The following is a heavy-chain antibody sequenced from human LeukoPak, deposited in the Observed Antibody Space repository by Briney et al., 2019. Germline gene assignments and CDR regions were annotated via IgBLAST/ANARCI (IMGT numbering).Heavy chain of an antibody. V-gene: IGHV4-59*01. CDR2: FDFSEST. Sequence: SATLSLTCTVSGGSIRSYYCSWIRQPPGKGLEWIGYFDFSESTNYNPSLKSRVTISVDTSKNQFSLKLSSVTAADTAVYYCATAGWTTSYGMDVWGQGTTVTVSS. CDR3: ATAGWTTSYGMDV. J-gene: IGHJ6*02. CDR1: GGSIRSYY. D-gene: IGHD2/OR15-2a*01.